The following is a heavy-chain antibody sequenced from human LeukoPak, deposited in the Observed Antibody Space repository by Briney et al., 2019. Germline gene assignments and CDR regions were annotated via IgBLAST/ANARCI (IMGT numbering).Heavy chain of an antibody. CDR1: GFTLNSYA. CDR2: ISGSGGNT. CDR3: AKVVSGYHFDY. V-gene: IGHV3-23*01. D-gene: IGHD5-12*01. Sequence: GGSLRLSCAASGFTLNSYAVSWVRRAPGKGPEWVSGISGSGGNTYYADSVKGRFTISRDNSQNTLYLQMNTLRAEDTAVYYCAKVVSGYHFDYWGQGTLVTVSS. J-gene: IGHJ4*02.